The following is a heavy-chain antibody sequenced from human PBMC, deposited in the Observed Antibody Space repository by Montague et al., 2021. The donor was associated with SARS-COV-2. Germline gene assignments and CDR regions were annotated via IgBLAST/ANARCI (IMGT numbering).Heavy chain of an antibody. J-gene: IGHJ4*02. CDR1: GFSLSTSGMC. CDR2: IDWVDDK. D-gene: IGHD3-9*01. V-gene: IGHV2-70*01. CDR3: ARIRDYDILTGSYSGFDY. Sequence: PALVKPTQTLTLTCTFSGFSLSTSGMCVSWIRQPPGKALEWLALIDWVDDKYYSTSLKTRLTISKDTSKNQVDLTMTNMDSVDTATYYCARIRDYDILTGSYSGFDYWGQGTLVTVSS.